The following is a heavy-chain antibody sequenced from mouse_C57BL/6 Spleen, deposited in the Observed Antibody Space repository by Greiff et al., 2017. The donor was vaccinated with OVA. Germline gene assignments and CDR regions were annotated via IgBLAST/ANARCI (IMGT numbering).Heavy chain of an antibody. CDR2: IYPRSGNT. Sequence: QVQLQQSGAELARPGASVKLSCKASGYTFTSYGISWVKQRPGQGLEWIGEIYPRSGNTYYNEKFKGKATLTADKSSSTAYMELRSLTSEDSAVYFCARSDYDYPLDYWGQGTTLTVSS. V-gene: IGHV1-81*01. CDR3: ARSDYDYPLDY. J-gene: IGHJ2*01. CDR1: GYTFTSYG. D-gene: IGHD2-4*01.